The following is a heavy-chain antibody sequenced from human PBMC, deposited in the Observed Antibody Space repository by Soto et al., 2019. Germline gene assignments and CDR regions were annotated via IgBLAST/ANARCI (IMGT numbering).Heavy chain of an antibody. D-gene: IGHD3-22*01. CDR3: AGRTTYDSSGYYYI. CDR2: IIPIFGTA. J-gene: IGHJ4*02. V-gene: IGHV1-69*13. Sequence: GASVEVSCKASGGTLSNYALSWVRQAPGQGLEWMGGIIPIFGTANYAQKFQGRVTITADESTSTAHMELSSLRSEDTAVYYCAGRTTYDSSGYYYIWGQGTLVTVSS. CDR1: GGTLSNYA.